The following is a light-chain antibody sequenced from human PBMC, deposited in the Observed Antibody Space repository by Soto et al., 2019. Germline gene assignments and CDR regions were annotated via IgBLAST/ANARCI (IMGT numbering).Light chain of an antibody. V-gene: IGKV3-20*01. CDR1: QSVSSSY. CDR3: QQYGSSPWT. CDR2: GAS. J-gene: IGKJ1*01. Sequence: EIVLTQSPGTLSLSPGERATLSCRASQSVSSSYLAWFQQKPGQGPRLLIYGASSRATGIPDRFSGSGSGTDFTLTISRLEAEDFAVYYCQQYGSSPWTFGQGTKVEIK.